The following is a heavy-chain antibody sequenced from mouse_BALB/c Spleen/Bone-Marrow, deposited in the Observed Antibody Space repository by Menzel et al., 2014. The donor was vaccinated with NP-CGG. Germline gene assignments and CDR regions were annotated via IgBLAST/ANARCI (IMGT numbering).Heavy chain of an antibody. CDR1: GFSFPNYG. CDR3: ARNPVGRNFFDY. D-gene: IGHD4-1*01. Sequence: QVQLQQSGPGLVQPSQSLSITCTVSGFSFPNYGVHWVRQSPGKGLEWLGVIWSGGSTDYNAAFISRLSITKDNSKSQVFFEMNSLQANDTAIYYCARNPVGRNFFDYWGQGTTLTVSS. CDR2: IWSGGST. V-gene: IGHV2-2*02. J-gene: IGHJ2*01.